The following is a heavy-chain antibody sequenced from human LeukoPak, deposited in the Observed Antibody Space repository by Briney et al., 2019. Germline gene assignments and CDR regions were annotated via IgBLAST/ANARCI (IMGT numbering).Heavy chain of an antibody. V-gene: IGHV3-23*01. CDR3: AKETRYCRGGSCYSAPFDY. J-gene: IGHJ4*02. CDR1: GFTFSSYA. D-gene: IGHD2-15*01. CDR2: ISDSGGST. Sequence: GGSLRLSCAASGFTFSSYAMSWVRQAPGKGLEWVSLISDSGGSTYYADSVKGRFTISRDNSKNTLYLQVNSLRADDTAVYYCAKETRYCRGGSCYSAPFDYWGQGTLVTVSS.